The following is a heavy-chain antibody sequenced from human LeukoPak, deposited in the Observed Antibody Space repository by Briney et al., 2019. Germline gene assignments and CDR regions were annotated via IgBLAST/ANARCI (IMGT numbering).Heavy chain of an antibody. Sequence: SETLSLTCTVSGGSISSSSYYWGWIRQPPGKGLEWIGSIYYSGSTYYNPSLKSRVTISVDTSKIQFSLKLSSVTAADTAVYYCARLAWFGEFTFDPWGQGTLVTVSS. J-gene: IGHJ5*02. CDR2: IYYSGST. CDR3: ARLAWFGEFTFDP. D-gene: IGHD3-10*01. CDR1: GGSISSSSYY. V-gene: IGHV4-39*01.